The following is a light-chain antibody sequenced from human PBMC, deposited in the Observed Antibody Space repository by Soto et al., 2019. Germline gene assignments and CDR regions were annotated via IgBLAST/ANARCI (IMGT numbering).Light chain of an antibody. V-gene: IGKV1-39*01. CDR1: QSISRN. J-gene: IGKJ1*01. CDR3: QHSYDILWT. CDR2: GSS. Sequence: DIQMTPSPSSLSASVGDRVTITCRASQSISRNLNWYQQKPGKAPNLLIFGSSTLQTGVPSRFTGSGSGTDFTLTISSLQPEDFATYYCQHSYDILWTFGQGTNVEIK.